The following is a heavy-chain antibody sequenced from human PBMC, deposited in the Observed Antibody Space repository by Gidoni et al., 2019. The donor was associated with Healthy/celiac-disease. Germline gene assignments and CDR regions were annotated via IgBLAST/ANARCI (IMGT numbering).Heavy chain of an antibody. CDR1: GFTFSSYA. D-gene: IGHD3-16*01. V-gene: IGHV3-30*01. CDR3: ARDYLHGGYFD. Sequence: QVQLVESGGGVVQPGRSLRLSCAASGFTFSSYAMHWVRQAPGKGLEWVAFISYDGSNKYYADSVKGRFTISRDNSKNTLYLQMNSLRAEDTAVYYCARDYLHGGYFDWGQGTLVTVSS. CDR2: ISYDGSNK. J-gene: IGHJ4*02.